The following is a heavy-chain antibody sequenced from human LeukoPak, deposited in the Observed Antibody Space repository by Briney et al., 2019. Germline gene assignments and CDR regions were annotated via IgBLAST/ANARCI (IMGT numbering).Heavy chain of an antibody. CDR1: GFTFSTYA. J-gene: IGHJ4*02. CDR2: ISYDGSSK. CDR3: ARDSEFTYYDILTGYYNWGPFDY. V-gene: IGHV3-30*04. D-gene: IGHD3-9*01. Sequence: PGRSLRLSCAASGFTFSTYAMHWVRQAPGKGLEWVAVISYDGSSKYYADSVKGRFTISRDNAKNSLYLQMNSLRAEDTAVYYCARDSEFTYYDILTGYYNWGPFDYWGQGTLVTVSS.